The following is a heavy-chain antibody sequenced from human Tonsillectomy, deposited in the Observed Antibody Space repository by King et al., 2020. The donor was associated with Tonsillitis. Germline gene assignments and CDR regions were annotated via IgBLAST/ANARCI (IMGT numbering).Heavy chain of an antibody. CDR2: IYSGGST. D-gene: IGHD2-2*01. V-gene: IGHV3-66*01. J-gene: IGHJ6*03. CDR1: GFTVSSNY. CDR3: ARLPAYYYMDV. Sequence: VQLVESGGGLVQPGGSLRLSCAASGFTVSSNYMSWVRQAPGKGLEWVSVIYSGGSTYYADSVKGRFTISRDSSKNTLYLQMNSLRAEDTAVYYCARLPAYYYMDVWGKGTTVTVSS.